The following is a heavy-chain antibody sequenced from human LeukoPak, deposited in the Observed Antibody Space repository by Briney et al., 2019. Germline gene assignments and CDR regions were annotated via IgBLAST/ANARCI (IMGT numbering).Heavy chain of an antibody. Sequence: SETLSLTCTVSGGSISSYYWSWIRQPPGKGLKWIGYIYYSGSTNYNPSLKSRVTISIDTSKNQFSLKLSSVTAADTAVYYCARVEEGYGSGRRENYYYYYMDVWGKGTTVTISS. J-gene: IGHJ6*03. D-gene: IGHD3-10*01. CDR3: ARVEEGYGSGRRENYYYYYMDV. CDR1: GGSISSYY. V-gene: IGHV4-59*01. CDR2: IYYSGST.